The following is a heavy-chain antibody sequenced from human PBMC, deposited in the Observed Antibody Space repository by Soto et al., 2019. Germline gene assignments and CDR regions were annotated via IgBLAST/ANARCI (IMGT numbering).Heavy chain of an antibody. V-gene: IGHV4-4*02. J-gene: IGHJ4*02. CDR3: ARDHSYSGNWAFDY. Sequence: QVQVQESGPGLVRPSGTLSLTCAVSGDSINTTDWWNWVRQPPGKGLEWIGEIYHGGNINYNPSLKSRFTISMDKSKNQISLNLFYVTAADTAVYYCARDHSYSGNWAFDYWGQGALVTVSS. CDR2: IYHGGNI. CDR1: GDSINTTDW. D-gene: IGHD5-12*01.